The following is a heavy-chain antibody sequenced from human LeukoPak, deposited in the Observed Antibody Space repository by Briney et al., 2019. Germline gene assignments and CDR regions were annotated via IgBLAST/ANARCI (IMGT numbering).Heavy chain of an antibody. Sequence: GGSLRLSCAASGFTLSSYAMSWVRQAPGKGLEWVSAISGSGGSTYYADFVKGRFPISRDNSKNTLHLQMNSLRAEDTAVYYCAAKVVGYWGQGTLVTVSS. CDR1: GFTLSSYA. V-gene: IGHV3-23*01. CDR3: AAKVVGY. J-gene: IGHJ4*02. CDR2: ISGSGGST. D-gene: IGHD1-26*01.